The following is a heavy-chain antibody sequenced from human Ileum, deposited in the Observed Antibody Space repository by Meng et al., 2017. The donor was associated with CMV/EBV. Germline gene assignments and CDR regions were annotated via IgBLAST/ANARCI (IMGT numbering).Heavy chain of an antibody. Sequence: GGSLRLSCAASGFTFSRSWMSWVRQAPGKGLEWVANINEDGSEEYYVDSMKGRFTISRDKDKTSLYLQMSRLRAEDTAVYYCARDPFRGAIDYWGQGTLVTVSS. CDR2: INEDGSEE. CDR1: GFTFSRSW. J-gene: IGHJ4*02. V-gene: IGHV3-7*01. D-gene: IGHD3-10*01. CDR3: ARDPFRGAIDY.